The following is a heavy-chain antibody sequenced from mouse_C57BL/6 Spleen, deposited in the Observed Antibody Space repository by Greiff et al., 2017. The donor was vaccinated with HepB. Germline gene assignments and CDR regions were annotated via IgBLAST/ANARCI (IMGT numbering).Heavy chain of an antibody. CDR1: GYSFTGYY. CDR3: AREGGQLSSGYAY. V-gene: IGHV1-42*01. CDR2: INPSTGGT. J-gene: IGHJ3*01. Sequence: EVQLQQSGPELVKPGASVKISCKASGYSFTGYYMNWVKQSPEKSLEWIGEINPSTGGTTYNQKFKAKATLTVDKSSSTAYMQLKSLTSEDSAVYYCAREGGQLSSGYAYWGQGTLVTVSA. D-gene: IGHD3-2*02.